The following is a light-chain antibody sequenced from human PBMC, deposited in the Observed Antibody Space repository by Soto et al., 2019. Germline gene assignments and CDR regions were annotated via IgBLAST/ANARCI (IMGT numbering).Light chain of an antibody. Sequence: EIVLTQSPGTLSLSPGERATLSCRASQSVNNRYLGWFQQKPGQAPRLLIYDASSRASGIPDRFSGSGSGTDFTITISRLEPEGFAVYYCQQYSSSPLTFGPGTKVDIK. CDR1: QSVNNRY. CDR3: QQYSSSPLT. CDR2: DAS. V-gene: IGKV3-20*01. J-gene: IGKJ3*01.